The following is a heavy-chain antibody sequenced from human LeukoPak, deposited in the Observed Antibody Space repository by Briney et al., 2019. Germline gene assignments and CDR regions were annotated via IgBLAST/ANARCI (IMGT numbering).Heavy chain of an antibody. CDR2: IYSGGST. D-gene: IGHD3-22*01. V-gene: IGHV3-53*01. J-gene: IGHJ1*01. CDR3: ARVDSSGYFQYFQH. Sequence: GGSLRLSCAASGLTVSSNYMSWVRQAPGKGLEWVSVIYSGGSTYYADSVKGRFTISRDNSKNTLYLQMNSLRAEDTAVYYCARVDSSGYFQYFQHWGQGTLVTVSS. CDR1: GLTVSSNY.